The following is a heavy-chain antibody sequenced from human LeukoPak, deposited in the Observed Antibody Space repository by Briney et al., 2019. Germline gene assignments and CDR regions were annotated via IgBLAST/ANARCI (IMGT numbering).Heavy chain of an antibody. Sequence: GGSLRLSCAASGFALSSYWMHWVRQAPGEGLVWVSRITSDGSSTSYADSVKGRFTISRDNAKNTLYLQMNSLRAEDTAVYYCARDLRVGSPFDYWGQGTLVTVSS. V-gene: IGHV3-74*01. CDR2: ITSDGSST. J-gene: IGHJ4*02. D-gene: IGHD1-26*01. CDR3: ARDLRVGSPFDY. CDR1: GFALSSYW.